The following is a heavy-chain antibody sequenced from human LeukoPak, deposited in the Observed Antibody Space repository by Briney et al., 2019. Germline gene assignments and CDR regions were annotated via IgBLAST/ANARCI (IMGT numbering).Heavy chain of an antibody. CDR2: IKQDGREK. CDR1: GFTFSSYW. J-gene: IGHJ4*02. D-gene: IGHD2-8*01. CDR3: ARDSSTFTRCMLNV. V-gene: IGHV3-7*01. Sequence: GGSLTLSCAASGFTFSSYWMSWVRQAPGKGLEWVADIKQDGREKYYVASVKGPFTIARDNAKNSLYLQMNSLRAEDTAVYYCARDSSTFTRCMLNVWDQGTLVTVSS.